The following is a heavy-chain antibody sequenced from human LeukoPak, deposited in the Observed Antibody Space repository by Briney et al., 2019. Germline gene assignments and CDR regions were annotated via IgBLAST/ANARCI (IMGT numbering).Heavy chain of an antibody. D-gene: IGHD3-10*01. CDR3: AREIKRHALWFGELLY. CDR1: GYTFTSYA. CDR2: INAGNGNT. V-gene: IGHV1-3*01. J-gene: IGHJ4*02. Sequence: GASVKVSCKASGYTFTSYAMHWVRQAPGQRLEWMGWINAGNGNTKYSQKFQGRVTITRDTSASTAYMELSSLRSEDTAVYYCAREIKRHALWFGELLYWGQGTLVTVSS.